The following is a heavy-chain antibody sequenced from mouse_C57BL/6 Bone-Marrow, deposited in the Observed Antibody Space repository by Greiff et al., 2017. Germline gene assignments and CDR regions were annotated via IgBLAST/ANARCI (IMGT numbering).Heavy chain of an antibody. CDR3: TRGTGREVFYYAMDY. CDR1: GYTFTDYE. CDR2: IDPETGGT. D-gene: IGHD4-1*01. J-gene: IGHJ4*01. Sequence: QVQLQQSGAELVRPGASVTLSCKASGYTFTDYEMHWVKQTPVHGLEWIGAIDPETGGTAYNQKFKGKAILTADKSSSTAYMELRSLTSEDSAVYYCTRGTGREVFYYAMDYWGQGNSVTVSS. V-gene: IGHV1-15*01.